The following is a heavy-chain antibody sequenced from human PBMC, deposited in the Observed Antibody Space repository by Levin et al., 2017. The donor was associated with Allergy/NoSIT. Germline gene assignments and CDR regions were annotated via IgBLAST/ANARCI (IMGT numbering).Heavy chain of an antibody. CDR1: GESFSDYY. D-gene: IGHD4/OR15-4a*01. Sequence: TSETLSLTCAVYGESFSDYYWSWIRQPPGKGLEWIGEINHSGSTNFNPSLKSRVAISVDTSKNQFSLKLSSVTAADTAVYYCARKPGVLVPWGYWGQGTLVTVSS. CDR2: INHSGST. CDR3: ARKPGVLVPWGY. V-gene: IGHV4-34*01. J-gene: IGHJ4*02.